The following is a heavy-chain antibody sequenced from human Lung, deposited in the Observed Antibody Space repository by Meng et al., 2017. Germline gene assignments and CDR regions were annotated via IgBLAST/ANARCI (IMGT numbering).Heavy chain of an antibody. CDR1: GFTFSSYG. J-gene: IGHJ4*02. D-gene: IGHD6-13*01. Sequence: QVQLVESGGGVVQPGRSLRLSCAASGFTFSSYGMHWVRQAPGKGLEWVAVIRYDGSNKYYADSVKGRFTISRDNSKNTLYLQMNSLRAEDTAVYYCARGRYSSSSAVVDYWGQGTLVTVSS. V-gene: IGHV3-33*01. CDR3: ARGRYSSSSAVVDY. CDR2: IRYDGSNK.